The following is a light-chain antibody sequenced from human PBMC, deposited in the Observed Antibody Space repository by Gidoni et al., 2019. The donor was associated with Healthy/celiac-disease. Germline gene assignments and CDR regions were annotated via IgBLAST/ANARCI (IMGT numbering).Light chain of an antibody. J-gene: IGKJ1*01. Sequence: IVLTPSPGTLSLSPGERATLPCRASQSVSSSYLAWYQQKPGQAPRLLIYGASSRATGIPDRVSGSGSGTDFTLTISRLEPEDFAVYYCQQYGSSPRTFGQGTKVEIK. CDR1: QSVSSSY. CDR2: GAS. V-gene: IGKV3-20*01. CDR3: QQYGSSPRT.